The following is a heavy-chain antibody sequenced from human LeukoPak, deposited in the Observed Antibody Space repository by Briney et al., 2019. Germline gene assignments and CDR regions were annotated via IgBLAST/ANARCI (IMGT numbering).Heavy chain of an antibody. D-gene: IGHD2-2*02. CDR2: ISGGGSNT. Sequence: GGSLRLSCAASGFTFSSYAMSWVRQAPGKGLEWVSAISGGGSNTYYAESVKGRFTISRDNSKNTLYLQMNSLRAEDTAVYYCATRNLDIVVVPAAIGPPSFWGQGTMVTVSS. V-gene: IGHV3-23*01. CDR3: ATRNLDIVVVPAAIGPPSF. CDR1: GFTFSSYA. J-gene: IGHJ3*01.